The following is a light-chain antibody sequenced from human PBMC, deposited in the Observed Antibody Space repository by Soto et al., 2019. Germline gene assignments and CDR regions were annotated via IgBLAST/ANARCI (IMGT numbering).Light chain of an antibody. V-gene: IGKV3-15*01. Sequence: EIVMTQSPATLSVSPGERATLSCRATQSVSSNLAWYQQKPGQAPRLLIYGASTRATGIPARFSGSGSGTGFTLTISSLQSEDFAVYCCQQYNNWPYTFGLGTKLEIK. CDR3: QQYNNWPYT. CDR1: QSVSSN. J-gene: IGKJ2*01. CDR2: GAS.